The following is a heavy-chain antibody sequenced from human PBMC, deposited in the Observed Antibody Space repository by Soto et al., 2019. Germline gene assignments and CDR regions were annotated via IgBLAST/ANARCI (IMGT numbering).Heavy chain of an antibody. CDR3: ASTLNPIMISPHGYAQLSFDY. CDR1: GVSISDFY. CDR2: MYNSETT. D-gene: IGHD3-16*01. J-gene: IGHJ4*02. V-gene: IGHV4-59*01. Sequence: SETLSLTCTVSGVSISDFYWSWIRQAPGKGLESVGYMYNSETTIYNPSLNYRATISVDTSKNQFSLRLSSVTAADTAVYYCASTLNPIMISPHGYAQLSFDYWGQGSLVTVSS.